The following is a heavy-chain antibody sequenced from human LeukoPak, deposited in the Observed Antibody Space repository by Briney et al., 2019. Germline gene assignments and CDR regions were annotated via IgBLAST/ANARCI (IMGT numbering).Heavy chain of an antibody. CDR2: IRYDGSNK. D-gene: IGHD6-19*01. CDR3: AKDPTTAVAGALN. J-gene: IGHJ3*01. V-gene: IGHV3-30*02. CDR1: GFTFSSYG. Sequence: PGGSLRLSCAASGFTFSSYGMHWVRQAPGKGLEWVAFIRYDGSNKYYADSVKGRFTISRDNSKNTLYLQMNSLRAEDTAVYYCAKDPTTAVAGALNWGQGTMVTVSS.